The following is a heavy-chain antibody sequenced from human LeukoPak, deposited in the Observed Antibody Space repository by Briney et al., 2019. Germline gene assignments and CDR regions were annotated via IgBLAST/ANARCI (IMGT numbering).Heavy chain of an antibody. D-gene: IGHD6-19*01. Sequence: GGSLRLSCAASGFTFSSYSMNWVRQAPGKGLEWVSSISSSSSYIYYADSVKGRFTISRDNAKNSLYLQMNSLRAEDTAVYYCAKERFTAVAGYFDYWGQGTLVTVSS. J-gene: IGHJ4*02. CDR3: AKERFTAVAGYFDY. V-gene: IGHV3-21*04. CDR2: ISSSSSYI. CDR1: GFTFSSYS.